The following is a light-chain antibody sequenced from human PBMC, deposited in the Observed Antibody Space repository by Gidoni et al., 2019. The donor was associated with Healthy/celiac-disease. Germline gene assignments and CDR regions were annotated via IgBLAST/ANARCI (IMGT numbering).Light chain of an antibody. Sequence: EIVLTQSPCTLSLSPGARATLSCRASQSVSISYLVWYQQKPGQAPRLLIYGASSRATGIPDRFSGSGSGTDFTLTISRLEPEDVAVYYCQQYGSSPPLTFGGGTKVEIK. V-gene: IGKV3-20*01. CDR3: QQYGSSPPLT. CDR1: QSVSISY. CDR2: GAS. J-gene: IGKJ4*01.